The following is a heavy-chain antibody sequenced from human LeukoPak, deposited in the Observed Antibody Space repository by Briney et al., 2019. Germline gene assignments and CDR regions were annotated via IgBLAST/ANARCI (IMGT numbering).Heavy chain of an antibody. Sequence: PSETLSLTCAVYGGSFSGYYWSWIRQPPGKGLEWIGEINHSGSTNYNPSLKSRVTISVDTSKNQFSLKLSSVTAADTAVYYCARGRRYSSSWAKNWFDPRGQGTLVTVSS. CDR2: INHSGST. V-gene: IGHV4-34*01. CDR1: GGSFSGYY. CDR3: ARGRRYSSSWAKNWFDP. D-gene: IGHD6-13*01. J-gene: IGHJ5*02.